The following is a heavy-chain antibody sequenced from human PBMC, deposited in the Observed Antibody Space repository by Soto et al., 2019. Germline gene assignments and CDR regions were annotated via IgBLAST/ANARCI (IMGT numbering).Heavy chain of an antibody. Sequence: GGSLRLSCAAPGFTFSSYSMNWVRQAPGKGLEWVSYISSSSSTIYYADSVKGRFTISRDNAKNSLYLQMNSLRAEDTAVYYCARGREDCWSGSRFWGYFDLWGRGTLVTVSS. CDR2: ISSSSSTI. V-gene: IGHV3-48*01. D-gene: IGHD3-3*01. J-gene: IGHJ2*01. CDR3: ARGREDCWSGSRFWGYFDL. CDR1: GFTFSSYS.